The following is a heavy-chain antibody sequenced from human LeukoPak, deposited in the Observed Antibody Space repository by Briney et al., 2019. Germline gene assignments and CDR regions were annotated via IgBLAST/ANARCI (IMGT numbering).Heavy chain of an antibody. D-gene: IGHD2-21*02. J-gene: IGHJ1*01. CDR3: ARDLWEVYCGGDCPPEYFQH. CDR1: GYTFTSYA. V-gene: IGHV1-3*01. CDR2: INAGNGNT. Sequence: GASVKVSCKASGYTFTSYAMHWVRQAPGQRLEWMGWINAGNGNTKYSQKFQGRVTITRDTSASTAYMELSSLRSEDTAVYYCARDLWEVYCGGDCPPEYFQHWGQGTLVTVSS.